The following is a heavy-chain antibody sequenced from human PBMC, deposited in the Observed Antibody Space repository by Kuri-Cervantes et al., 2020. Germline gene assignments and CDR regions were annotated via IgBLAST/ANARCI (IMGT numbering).Heavy chain of an antibody. V-gene: IGHV4-59*02. CDR2: IYYSGRT. CDR3: ARGLTDINQRSYYDS. D-gene: IGHD3-16*01. J-gene: IGHJ4*02. Sequence: WGSLRLSCTVSGDSVSSYYWSWIRQPPGKGLEWIGYIYYSGRTYYSPSLKSRVIISVDTSKNQFSLRVSSVTAADTAVYYCARGLTDINQRSYYDSWAQGTLVTVSS. CDR1: GDSVSSYY.